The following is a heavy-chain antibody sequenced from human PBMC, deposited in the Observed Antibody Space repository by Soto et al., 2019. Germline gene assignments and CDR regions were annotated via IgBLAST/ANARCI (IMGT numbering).Heavy chain of an antibody. J-gene: IGHJ4*02. D-gene: IGHD3-10*01. CDR3: ARGERPYYYGSGSYYMGPDFDY. CDR2: IYPGDSDT. V-gene: IGHV5-51*01. CDR1: GYSFTSYW. Sequence: GESLKISCKGSGYSFTSYWIGWVRQMPGKGLEWMGIIYPGDSDTRYSPSFQGQVTISADKSISTAYLQWSSLKASDTAMYYCARGERPYYYGSGSYYMGPDFDYWGQGTLVTVSS.